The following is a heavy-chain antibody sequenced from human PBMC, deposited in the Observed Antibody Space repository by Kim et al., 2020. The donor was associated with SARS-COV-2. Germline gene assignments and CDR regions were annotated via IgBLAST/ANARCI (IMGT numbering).Heavy chain of an antibody. V-gene: IGHV3-7*01. CDR3: TKGGGKTLDP. CDR1: GFMFSNFW. CDR2: IKDDGRDK. J-gene: IGHJ5*02. Sequence: GGSLRLSCAASGFMFSNFWMSWVRQAPGKGLEWVAKIKDDGRDKYYLDSVKGRFTISRDNAKNSLYLQMNSLRAEDTAVYYCTKGGGKTLDPWGQGTLVTVSS.